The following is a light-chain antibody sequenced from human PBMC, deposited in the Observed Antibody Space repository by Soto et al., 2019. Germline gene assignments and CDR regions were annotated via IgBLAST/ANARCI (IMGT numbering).Light chain of an antibody. V-gene: IGKV1-39*01. J-gene: IGKJ3*01. CDR1: QNINNY. Sequence: DIQLTQSPSSLSASVGDRVTITCRTSQNINNYLNWFQQKPGKAPKLLIYAASSLQSGVPSRFSGSASGTDFTLPIIRLQPEDFATYSCHQSFSSPFTFGPGTTVDI. CDR3: HQSFSSPFT. CDR2: AAS.